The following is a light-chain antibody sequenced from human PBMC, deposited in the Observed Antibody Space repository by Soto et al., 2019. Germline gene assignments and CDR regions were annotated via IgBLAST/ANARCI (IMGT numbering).Light chain of an antibody. CDR1: SSDVGGDNY. CDR2: DVS. CDR3: SSYISTNTSHV. Sequence: QSALTQPASVSGSPGQSITISCTGGSSDVGGDNYVSWYQQHPGKAPKLIIYDVSYRPSGVSNRFSGSKSGNTNSLTISGLQDEDEADYHFSSYISTNTSHVFGTGTKLTVL. J-gene: IGLJ1*01. V-gene: IGLV2-14*03.